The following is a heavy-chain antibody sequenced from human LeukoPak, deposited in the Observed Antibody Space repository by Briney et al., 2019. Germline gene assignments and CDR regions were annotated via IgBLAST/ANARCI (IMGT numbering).Heavy chain of an antibody. CDR1: GFTFSTYW. V-gene: IGHV3-7*01. J-gene: IGHJ4*02. CDR3: ARNQRRLDY. Sequence: GGSLRLSCAASGFTFSTYWMSWVRQAPGKGLELVANIKQDGSGKYHVDSVKGRFTISRDNAKNSLYLQVNSLRAEDTAVYYCARNQRRLDYWGQGTLVTVSS. CDR2: IKQDGSGK. D-gene: IGHD1-14*01.